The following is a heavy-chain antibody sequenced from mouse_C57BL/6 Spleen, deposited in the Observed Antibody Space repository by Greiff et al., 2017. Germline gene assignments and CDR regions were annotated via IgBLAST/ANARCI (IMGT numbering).Heavy chain of an antibody. D-gene: IGHD1-1*01. V-gene: IGHV1-22*01. CDR3: ARYPYYYGSSPHWYFDV. J-gene: IGHJ1*03. CDR1: GYTFTDYN. CDR2: INPNNGGT. Sequence: VQLQQSGPELVKPGASVKMSCKASGYTFTDYNMHWVKQSHGKSLEWIGYINPNNGGTSYNQKFKGKATLTVNKSSSPAYMELRSLTSEDSAVYYCARYPYYYGSSPHWYFDVWGTGTTVTVSS.